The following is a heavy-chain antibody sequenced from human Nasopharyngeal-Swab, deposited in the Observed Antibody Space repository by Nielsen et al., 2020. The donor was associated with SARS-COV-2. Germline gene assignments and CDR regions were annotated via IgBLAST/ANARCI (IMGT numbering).Heavy chain of an antibody. J-gene: IGHJ3*02. Sequence: ESLKISCAASGFTFSSYAMSWVRQAPGKGLEWVSAISGSGGSTYYADSVKGRFTISRDNSKNTLYLQMNSLRAEDTAVYYCASSVFWYDSSGYRPRGAFDIWGQGTMVTVSS. V-gene: IGHV3-23*01. CDR1: GFTFSSYA. CDR2: ISGSGGST. CDR3: ASSVFWYDSSGYRPRGAFDI. D-gene: IGHD3-22*01.